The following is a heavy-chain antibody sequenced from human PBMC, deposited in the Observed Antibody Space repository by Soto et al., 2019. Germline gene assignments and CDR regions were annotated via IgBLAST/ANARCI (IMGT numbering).Heavy chain of an antibody. Sequence: PGGSLRLSCAASRFTFSDYAMSWVRQAPGKGLEWVSVIGGDGGSPYYADSVKGRFTVSRDNSKNTLYLQMDSLRAEDTAVYYCAKDSISRIGIYDPFDIWGQGTMVTVSS. CDR3: AKDSISRIGIYDPFDI. D-gene: IGHD3-3*02. CDR2: IGGDGGSP. J-gene: IGHJ3*02. V-gene: IGHV3-23*01. CDR1: RFTFSDYA.